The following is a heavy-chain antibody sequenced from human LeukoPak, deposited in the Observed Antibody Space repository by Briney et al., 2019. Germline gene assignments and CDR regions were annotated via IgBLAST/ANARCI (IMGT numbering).Heavy chain of an antibody. D-gene: IGHD3-16*02. J-gene: IGHJ4*02. CDR2: ISYDGSNK. Sequence: PGRSLRLSCAIYGFTISSYGGMHWVRQAPGKGLEWVAVISYDGSNKYYADSVKGRFTISRDNSKNTLYLQMNSLRAEDTAVYYCAKDYRVMPLRLGELSPFDYWGQGTLVTVSS. V-gene: IGHV3-30*18. CDR1: GFTISSYG. CDR3: AKDYRVMPLRLGELSPFDY.